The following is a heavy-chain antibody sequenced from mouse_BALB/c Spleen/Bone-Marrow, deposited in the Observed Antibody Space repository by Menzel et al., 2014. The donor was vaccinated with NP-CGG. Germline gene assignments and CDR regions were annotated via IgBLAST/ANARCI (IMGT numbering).Heavy chain of an antibody. J-gene: IGHJ2*01. CDR3: TREGDGNSYYFDY. D-gene: IGHD2-1*01. Sequence: QVQLQQSGAELVRPGASVTLSCKASGYTFTDYEMHWVKQTPVHGLEWIGAIDPETGGTAYNQKFKGKATLTADKSSSTAYMELRSLTSEESAVYYCTREGDGNSYYFDYWGQGTTLTVSS. CDR1: GYTFTDYE. V-gene: IGHV1-15*01. CDR2: IDPETGGT.